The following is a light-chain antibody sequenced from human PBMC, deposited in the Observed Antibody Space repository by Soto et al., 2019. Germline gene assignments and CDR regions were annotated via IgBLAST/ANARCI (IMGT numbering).Light chain of an antibody. V-gene: IGLV2-8*01. CDR2: EVT. Sequence: QSALTQPPSASGSPGQSVTISCTGTSSDVGAYNYDSWYQQHAGKAPKLVIYEVTKRPSGVPDRFSGSKSANTASLTVSGLQAEDEADYYCSSFASSNTWVFGAGTKLTVL. J-gene: IGLJ3*02. CDR3: SSFASSNTWV. CDR1: SSDVGAYNY.